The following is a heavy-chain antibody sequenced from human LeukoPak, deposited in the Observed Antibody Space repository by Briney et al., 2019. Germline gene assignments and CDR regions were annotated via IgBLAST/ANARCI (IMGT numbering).Heavy chain of an antibody. D-gene: IGHD6-19*01. V-gene: IGHV7-4-1*02. CDR1: GGTFINYA. CDR3: ARDRQWLGPGFDP. Sequence: GASVKVSCKASGGTFINYAISWVRQAPGQGLEWMGWINTNTGNPTYAQGFTGRFVFSLDTSVSTAYLQISSLKAEDTAVYYCARDRQWLGPGFDPWGQGTLVTVSS. J-gene: IGHJ5*02. CDR2: INTNTGNP.